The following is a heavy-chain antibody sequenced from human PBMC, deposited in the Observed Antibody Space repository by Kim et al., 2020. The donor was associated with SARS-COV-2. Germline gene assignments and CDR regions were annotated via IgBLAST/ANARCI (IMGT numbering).Heavy chain of an antibody. D-gene: IGHD6-13*01. J-gene: IGHJ5*02. CDR1: GGSISSGGYY. CDR2: IYYSGST. V-gene: IGHV4-31*03. Sequence: SETLSLTCTVSGGSISSGGYYWSWIRQHPGKGLEWIGYIYYSGSTYSNPSLKRRVTISVDTSKNQFSLKLSSVTAADTAVYYCARDRKKYSSSLPGENWFDPWGQGTLVTVSS. CDR3: ARDRKKYSSSLPGENWFDP.